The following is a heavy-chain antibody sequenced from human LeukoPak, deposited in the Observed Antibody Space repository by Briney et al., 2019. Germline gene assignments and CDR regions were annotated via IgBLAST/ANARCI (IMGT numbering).Heavy chain of an antibody. V-gene: IGHV1-46*01. J-gene: IGHJ4*02. Sequence: ASVKVSCKASGYTFTSYYMHWVRQAPGQGLEWMGIINPSGGSTSYAQKFQGRVTMTRDMSTSTVYMELSSLRSEDTAVYYCARGLVVIKAEKTIDYWGQGTLATVSS. D-gene: IGHD3-22*01. CDR1: GYTFTSYY. CDR3: ARGLVVIKAEKTIDY. CDR2: INPSGGST.